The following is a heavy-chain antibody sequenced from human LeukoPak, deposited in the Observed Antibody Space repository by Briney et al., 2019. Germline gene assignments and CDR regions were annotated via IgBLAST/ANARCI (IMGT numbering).Heavy chain of an antibody. CDR2: ISGSGGST. CDR3: AKDHARMDV. Sequence: TGGSLRLSCAASGFTFSSYAMSWVRQTPGKGLERVSAISGSGGSTFYADSVKGRFTISRDKSKNTLYLQMNSLRVEDTAVYYCAKDHARMDVWGQGTTVTVSS. V-gene: IGHV3-23*01. CDR1: GFTFSSYA. J-gene: IGHJ6*02.